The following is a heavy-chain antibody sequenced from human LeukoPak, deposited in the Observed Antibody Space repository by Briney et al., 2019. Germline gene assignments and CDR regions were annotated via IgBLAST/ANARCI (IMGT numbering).Heavy chain of an antibody. D-gene: IGHD3-16*02. J-gene: IGHJ4*02. CDR1: GFTFSSHC. V-gene: IGHV3-7*01. CDR2: IKQDGSEK. CDR3: ARGTAGGVINWGIDY. Sequence: GGSLRLSCAASGFTFSSHCMNWARQAPGKGREWVANIKQDGSEKYYVDSVKGRFTISRDNAKNSLYLQMNRLTAADTAVSYRARGTAGGVINWGIDYWGQGTLVTVSS.